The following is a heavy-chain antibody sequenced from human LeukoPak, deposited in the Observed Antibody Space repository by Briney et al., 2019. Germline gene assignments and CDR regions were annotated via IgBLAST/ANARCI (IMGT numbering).Heavy chain of an antibody. J-gene: IGHJ4*02. D-gene: IGHD2-15*01. V-gene: IGHV4-39*07. CDR2: IYYSGTT. CDR1: GGSFSSSDYY. CDR3: ARVRGYCSGGSCYPYYFDY. Sequence: SETLSLTCTVSGGSFSSSDYYWGWIRQPPGKGLEWIGSIYYSGTTYYNPSLKSRVTISVDTSKNQFSLKLSSVTAADTAVYYCARVRGYCSGGSCYPYYFDYWGQGALVTVSS.